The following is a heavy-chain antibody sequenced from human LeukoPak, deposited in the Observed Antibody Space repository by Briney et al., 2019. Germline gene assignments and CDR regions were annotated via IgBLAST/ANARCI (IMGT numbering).Heavy chain of an antibody. J-gene: IGHJ4*02. CDR2: INPSGGST. CDR1: GYTFTSYY. D-gene: IGHD4-17*01. Sequence: ASVKVSCKASGYTFTSYYMHWVRQAPGQGLEWMGIINPSGGSTSYAQKFQGRVTMTRDTSTSTVYMELSSLRSEDTAVYYCARGPSPVTTYMTYYFDYWGQGTLVTVSS. V-gene: IGHV1-46*01. CDR3: ARGPSPVTTYMTYYFDY.